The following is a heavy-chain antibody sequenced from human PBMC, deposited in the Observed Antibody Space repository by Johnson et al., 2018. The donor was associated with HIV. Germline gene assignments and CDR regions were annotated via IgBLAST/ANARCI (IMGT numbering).Heavy chain of an antibody. J-gene: IGHJ3*02. CDR2: ISRSGSTI. CDR1: GFTFSDYY. Sequence: QMQLVESGGGLVQPGGSLRLSCAASGFTFSDYYMTWIRQAPGKGLEWVSYISRSGSTIYYADSVKGRFTISRDNAKNSLYLQMNSLRVEDTALYYCARPADYGDYSRNAFDIWGQGTMVTVSS. V-gene: IGHV3-11*04. D-gene: IGHD4-17*01. CDR3: ARPADYGDYSRNAFDI.